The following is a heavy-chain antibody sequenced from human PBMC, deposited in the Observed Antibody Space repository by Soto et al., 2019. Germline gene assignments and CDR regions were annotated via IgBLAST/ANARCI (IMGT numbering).Heavy chain of an antibody. CDR2: FDPEDGET. CDR3: ATVILVDTAIGGYYFDY. V-gene: IGHV1-24*01. J-gene: IGHJ4*02. Sequence: ASVKVSCKVSGYTLPELSMHWVRQAPGKGLEWMGGFDPEDGETIYAQKFQGRVTMTEDTSTDTAYMELSSLRSEDTAVYYCATVILVDTAIGGYYFDYSGTGTLLTVSS. CDR1: GYTLPELS. D-gene: IGHD5-18*01.